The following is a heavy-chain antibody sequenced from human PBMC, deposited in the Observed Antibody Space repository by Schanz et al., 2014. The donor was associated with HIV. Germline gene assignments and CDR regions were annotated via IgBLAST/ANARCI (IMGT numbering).Heavy chain of an antibody. J-gene: IGHJ3*02. Sequence: QAQLVESGGGVVQPGRSLRLSCAASGFTFSDYGMHWARQAPGKGLEWVSGISDTGVRTNYADSVKGRFTISRDNSKNALFLQTNSLRAEDTAVYFCARDVAGCSGTSCYSDAFDIWGQWTLVSVSS. V-gene: IGHV3-33*01. D-gene: IGHD2-2*01. CDR2: ISDTGVRT. CDR1: GFTFSDYG. CDR3: ARDVAGCSGTSCYSDAFDI.